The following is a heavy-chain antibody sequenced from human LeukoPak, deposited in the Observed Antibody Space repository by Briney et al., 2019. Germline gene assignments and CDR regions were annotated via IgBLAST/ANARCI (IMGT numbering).Heavy chain of an antibody. D-gene: IGHD2-21*02. CDR2: INHSGST. J-gene: IGHJ5*02. V-gene: IGHV4-34*01. CDR3: ARGPPPTYCGGDCYSSDEP. CDR1: GGSFSGYY. Sequence: SETLSLTCAVYGGSFSGYYWSWIRQPPGKGREWIGEINHSGSTNYNPSLKSRVTISVDTSKNQFSLKLSSVTAADTAVYYCARGPPPTYCGGDCYSSDEPWGQGTLVTVSS.